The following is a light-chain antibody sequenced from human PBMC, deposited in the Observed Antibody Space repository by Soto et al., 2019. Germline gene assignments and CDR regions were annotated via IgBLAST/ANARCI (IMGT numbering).Light chain of an antibody. CDR2: EVS. V-gene: IGLV2-14*01. J-gene: IGLJ1*01. CDR3: SSYASSVSYV. CDR1: SSDVGGYNY. Sequence: QSVLTQPASVSGSPGQSITISCTGTSSDVGGYNYVSWYQQHPGKAPKFIIYEVSNRPEGVPNRFFGSKSGNTASLTISGLQPEDEADYYCSSYASSVSYVLGTGTQLTVL.